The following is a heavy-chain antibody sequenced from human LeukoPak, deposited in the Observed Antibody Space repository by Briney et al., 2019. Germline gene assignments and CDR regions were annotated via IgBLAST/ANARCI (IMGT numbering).Heavy chain of an antibody. CDR1: GGSISSGSYY. V-gene: IGHV4-61*02. CDR3: ARDSSSWLSGSFDP. CDR2: IYTSGST. J-gene: IGHJ5*02. D-gene: IGHD6-13*01. Sequence: PSQTLSLTCTVSGGSISSGSYYWSWIRQPAGKGLEWIGRIYTSGSTNYNPSLKSRVTMSVDTSKNQFSLKLSSVTAADTAVYYCARDSSSWLSGSFDPWGQGTLVTVSS.